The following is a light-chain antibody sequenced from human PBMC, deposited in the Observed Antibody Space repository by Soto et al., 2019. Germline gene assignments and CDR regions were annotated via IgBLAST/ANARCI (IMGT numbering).Light chain of an antibody. V-gene: IGLV1-47*01. CDR2: RDN. CDR3: ATCDDDLSVL. CDR1: SSNIGRHD. Sequence: QSVLTQPPSASGTPVQRVTISCSGSSSNIGRHDVYWYQHLPGTAPKVLIYRDNQRPSGVPDRFSGSKSGTSASLAISGLQSEDEADYFCATCDDDLSVLFGGGTKLTVL. J-gene: IGLJ2*01.